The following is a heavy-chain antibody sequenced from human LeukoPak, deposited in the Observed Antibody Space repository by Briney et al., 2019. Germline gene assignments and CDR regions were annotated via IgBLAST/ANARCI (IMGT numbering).Heavy chain of an antibody. V-gene: IGHV3-53*01. CDR3: ATGGQECSSTSCPDGLGY. CDR2: IYSGGST. CDR1: GFTVSSNY. D-gene: IGHD2-2*01. Sequence: WGSLTLSCAASGFTVSSNYMSWVRQAPGTGLEPGSVIYSGGSTYYSDSVMRRFTISRDNSKNTQYLQMNSLRAEAPAVYSCATGGQECSSTSCPDGLGYWGQGTLVTVSS. J-gene: IGHJ4*02.